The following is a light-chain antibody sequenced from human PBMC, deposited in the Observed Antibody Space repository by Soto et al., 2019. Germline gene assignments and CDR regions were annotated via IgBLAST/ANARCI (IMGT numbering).Light chain of an antibody. Sequence: QSALTQPPSASGSPGQSVTISCTGTTSDLGGYNYVSWYQQHPGKAPKLMIYEVSKRPSGVPGRFSGSKSGNTASLTVSGHQAEDEADYYCRSYAGINNVVFGGGTKLTVL. V-gene: IGLV2-8*01. J-gene: IGLJ2*01. CDR3: RSYAGINNVV. CDR2: EVS. CDR1: TSDLGGYNY.